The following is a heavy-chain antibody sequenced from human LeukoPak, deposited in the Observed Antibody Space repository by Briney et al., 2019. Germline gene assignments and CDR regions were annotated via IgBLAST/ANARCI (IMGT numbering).Heavy chain of an antibody. CDR3: ARRSSGSFDY. CDR2: IYYSGST. Sequence: SEILSLTCTVSGGSISSSSYYWGWVRQPPGKGLEWIGNIYYSGSTYYNPSLKSRVTISLDTSKNQFSLKLSSVTAPDTAVYYCARRSSGSFDYWGQGTVVTVSS. V-gene: IGHV4-39*01. CDR1: GGSISSSSYY. J-gene: IGHJ4*02.